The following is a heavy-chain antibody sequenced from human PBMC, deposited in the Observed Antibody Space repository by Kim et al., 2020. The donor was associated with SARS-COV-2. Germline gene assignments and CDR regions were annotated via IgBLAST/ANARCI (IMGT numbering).Heavy chain of an antibody. CDR1: GFTFSSYS. D-gene: IGHD3-22*01. CDR2: ISSSSSYI. J-gene: IGHJ6*02. CDR3: ASTTSLNYYDSSGYYSTYYYYYYGMDV. V-gene: IGHV3-21*01. Sequence: GGSLRLSCAASGFTFSSYSMNWVRQAPGKGLEWVSSISSSSSYIYYADSVKGRFTISRDNAKNSLYLQMNSLRAEDTAVYYCASTTSLNYYDSSGYYSTYYYYYYGMDVWGQGTTVTVSS.